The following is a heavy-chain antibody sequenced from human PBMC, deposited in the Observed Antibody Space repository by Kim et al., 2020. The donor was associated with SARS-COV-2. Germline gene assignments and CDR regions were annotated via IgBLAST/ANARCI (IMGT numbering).Heavy chain of an antibody. V-gene: IGHV3-9*01. CDR2: ISWNCGSI. Sequence: LSLTCAASGFTFGDYAMHWVRQAPGKGLEWVSGISWNCGSIGYAASVKGRFTISRDNAKNSLYLQMNSMRAEDTALYYCAKDITYYYGSGRQPGAFDIWGQGTLVTVSS. CDR1: GFTFGDYA. J-gene: IGHJ3*02. D-gene: IGHD3-10*01. CDR3: AKDITYYYGSGRQPGAFDI.